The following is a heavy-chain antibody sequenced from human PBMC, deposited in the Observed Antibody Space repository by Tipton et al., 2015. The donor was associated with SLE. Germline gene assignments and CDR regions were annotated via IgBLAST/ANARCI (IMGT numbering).Heavy chain of an antibody. D-gene: IGHD3-3*01. CDR2: IYYDGNT. CDR1: GASIGSSSSS. CDR3: ARAVSYYDFWSGYTD. Sequence: TLSLTCIVSGASIGSSSSSWAWIRQSPNKGLEWIGNIYYDGNTYYNPSLKSRVTISADTSKNVFSLRLSSVTAADTAVYYCARAVSYYDFWSGYTDWGQGTLVTVSS. J-gene: IGHJ4*02. V-gene: IGHV4-39*07.